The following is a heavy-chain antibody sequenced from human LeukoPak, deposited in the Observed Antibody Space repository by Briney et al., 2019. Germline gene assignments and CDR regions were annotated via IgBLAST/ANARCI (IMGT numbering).Heavy chain of an antibody. CDR2: ISYDGSNK. D-gene: IGHD6-13*01. Sequence: GGSLRLSCAASGFTFSSYAMHWVRQAPGKGLEWVAVISYDGSNKYYADSVKGRFTISRDNSKNTLYLQMNSLRAEDTAVYYCAKEADSSWPNWGQGTLVTVSS. V-gene: IGHV3-30*04. J-gene: IGHJ4*02. CDR1: GFTFSSYA. CDR3: AKEADSSWPN.